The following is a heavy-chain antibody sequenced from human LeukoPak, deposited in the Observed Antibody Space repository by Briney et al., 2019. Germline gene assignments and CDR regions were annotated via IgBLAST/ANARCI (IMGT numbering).Heavy chain of an antibody. D-gene: IGHD6-19*01. J-gene: IGHJ6*04. V-gene: IGHV3-21*06. Sequence: PGGSLRLSCVASGFSFSSYTMHWVRQAPGKGLEWVSSITSTTTYIYYGDSVKGRFTISRDNAKNLLYLQMNSLRAEDTAVYYCARGEGSSSDVWGKGTTVTVSS. CDR2: ITSTTTYI. CDR1: GFSFSSYT. CDR3: ARGEGSSSDV.